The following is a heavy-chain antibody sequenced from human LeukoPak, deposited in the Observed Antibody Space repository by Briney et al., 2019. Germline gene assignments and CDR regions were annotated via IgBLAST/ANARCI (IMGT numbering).Heavy chain of an antibody. J-gene: IGHJ4*02. CDR2: ISYSGNT. CDR3: ARQGGYIAPLAL. V-gene: IGHV4-59*08. Sequence: PSETLSLTCTVSGGSISSYYWSWVRQPPGKGLEWIGYISYSGNTNYNPAPKSRVTIPVDPSKNQFSPRLSSVTAADTAVYYCARQGGYIAPLALWGQGTLVTVSS. D-gene: IGHD6-13*01. CDR1: GGSISSYY.